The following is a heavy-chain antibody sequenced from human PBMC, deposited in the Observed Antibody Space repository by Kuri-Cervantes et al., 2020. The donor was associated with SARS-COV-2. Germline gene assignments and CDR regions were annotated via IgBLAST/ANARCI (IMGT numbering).Heavy chain of an antibody. CDR2: ISAYNGNT. Sequence: ASVKVSCKASGYTFTSYGISWVRQAPGQGLEWMGWISAYNGNTNYAQKLQGRVTMTTDTSISTAYMELSRLRSDDTAVYYCAREQKMVYAAWGAIDYWGQGTLVTVSS. D-gene: IGHD2-8*01. V-gene: IGHV1-18*01. J-gene: IGHJ4*02. CDR3: AREQKMVYAAWGAIDY. CDR1: GYTFTSYG.